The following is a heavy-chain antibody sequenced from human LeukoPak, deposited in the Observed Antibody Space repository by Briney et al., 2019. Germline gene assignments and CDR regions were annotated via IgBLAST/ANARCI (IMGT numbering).Heavy chain of an antibody. CDR2: ISGSGGST. D-gene: IGHD1-14*01. CDR1: GFTFSGFA. V-gene: IGHV3-23*01. Sequence: GSLRLSCAASGFTFSGFAMSWVRQAPGKGLEWVSGISGSGGSTYYADSVKGRFTISRDNSKKTLYLQINSLRAEDTAVYYCANIPSAIRGTDYWGQGTLVTVSS. CDR3: ANIPSAIRGTDY. J-gene: IGHJ4*02.